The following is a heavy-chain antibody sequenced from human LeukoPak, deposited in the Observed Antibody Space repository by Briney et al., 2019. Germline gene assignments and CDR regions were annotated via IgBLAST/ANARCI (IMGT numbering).Heavy chain of an antibody. V-gene: IGHV3-66*02. J-gene: IGHJ4*02. Sequence: GGSLRLSCAASGFTVSSNYMSWVRQAAGKGLEWVSGIYSGGSTYYADSVKGRFTISRDNSKNTLYLQMNSLRAEDTAVYYWAREEVGATGGFDYWGQGTLVTVSS. D-gene: IGHD1-26*01. CDR3: AREEVGATGGFDY. CDR2: IYSGGST. CDR1: GFTVSSNY.